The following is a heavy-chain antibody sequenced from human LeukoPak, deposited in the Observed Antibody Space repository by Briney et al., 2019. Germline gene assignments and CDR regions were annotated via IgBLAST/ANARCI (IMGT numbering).Heavy chain of an antibody. D-gene: IGHD1-1*01. V-gene: IGHV3-21*01. CDR1: GFTFSYYT. CDR2: IRITGSSI. CDR3: ARDDVAWNDVHWFDP. Sequence: GGSLRLSCAASGFTFSYYTMSWGRQAPGKGLEWVSSIRITGSSIIYADSVKSRFTISRDNAKKYLFLQMSSLRVEDTAVYYCARDDVAWNDVHWFDPWGQGTLVTVSA. J-gene: IGHJ5*02.